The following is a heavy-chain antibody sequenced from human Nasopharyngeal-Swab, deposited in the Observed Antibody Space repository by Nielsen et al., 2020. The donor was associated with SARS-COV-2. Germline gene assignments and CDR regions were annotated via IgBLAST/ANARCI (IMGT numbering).Heavy chain of an antibody. CDR2: FVPEDGET. Sequence: ASEKVSCKVSGCTLTELSMHWVRQAPGKGLEWMGGFVPEDGETIYARNFQGRVTKTEDTSTDTAYMELSSLRAAETAGYYCATVTRGSWGQGTLVTVSS. V-gene: IGHV1-24*01. CDR3: ATVTRGS. D-gene: IGHD2-15*01. J-gene: IGHJ4*02. CDR1: GCTLTELS.